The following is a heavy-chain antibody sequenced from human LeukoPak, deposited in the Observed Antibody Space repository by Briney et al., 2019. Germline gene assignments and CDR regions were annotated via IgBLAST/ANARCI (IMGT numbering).Heavy chain of an antibody. CDR2: ISSSTSTI. V-gene: IGHV3-48*04. J-gene: IGHJ4*02. CDR3: AKDLSSGYLDY. Sequence: GGSLRLSCTASGFTFSSYSMNWVRQAPGKGLEWISYISSSTSTIYYADSVKGRFTISRDSAKNSLYLQMNSLRAEDTAVYYCAKDLSSGYLDYWGQGTLVTVSS. D-gene: IGHD3-22*01. CDR1: GFTFSSYS.